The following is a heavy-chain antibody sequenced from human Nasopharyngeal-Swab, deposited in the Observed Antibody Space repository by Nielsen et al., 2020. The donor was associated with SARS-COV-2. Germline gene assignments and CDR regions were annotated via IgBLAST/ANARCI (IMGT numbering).Heavy chain of an antibody. CDR1: GFTLRNYD. CDR3: AKDKEDLRGVGSYDY. CDR2: ISGSGGGT. D-gene: IGHD3-10*01. V-gene: IGHV3-23*01. Sequence: GGSLRLSCVGSGFTLRNYDMGWVRQTPGKGLEWVSHISGSGGGTYYTDSVKERFTISRDNSKNTLHLHMSSLRAEDTAVYYCAKDKEDLRGVGSYDYWGQGTLVTVSS. J-gene: IGHJ4*02.